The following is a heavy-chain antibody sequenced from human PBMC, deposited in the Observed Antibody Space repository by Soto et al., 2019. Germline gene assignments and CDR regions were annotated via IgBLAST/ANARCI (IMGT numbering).Heavy chain of an antibody. Sequence: DSVKVSCKASGDTFTRYNVHWVRQAPGQGLEWMAIINPSGGTTYYVQKFEGRVTLTTDTSTSTVYMELSSLRSDDTAVYYCARVRGGVSEHFFDYWGQGTMVTVSS. V-gene: IGHV1-46*01. CDR3: ARVRGGVSEHFFDY. CDR1: GDTFTRYN. D-gene: IGHD1-26*01. J-gene: IGHJ4*02. CDR2: INPSGGTT.